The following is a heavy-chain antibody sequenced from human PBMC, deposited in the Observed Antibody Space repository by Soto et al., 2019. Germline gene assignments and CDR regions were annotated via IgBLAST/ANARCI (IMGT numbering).Heavy chain of an antibody. Sequence: ASVKVSCKASGYTFTSYAMHWVRQAPGQRLEWMGWINPSGGSTSYAQKLQGRVTMTTDTSTSTAYMELRSLRSDDTAVYYCARDFLDYDSSGYYYDPWGQGTLVTVSS. CDR1: GYTFTSYA. D-gene: IGHD3-22*01. J-gene: IGHJ5*02. V-gene: IGHV1-3*01. CDR2: INPSGGST. CDR3: ARDFLDYDSSGYYYDP.